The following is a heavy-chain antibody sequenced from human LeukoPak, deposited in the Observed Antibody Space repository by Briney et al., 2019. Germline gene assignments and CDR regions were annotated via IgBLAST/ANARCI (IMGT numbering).Heavy chain of an antibody. V-gene: IGHV3-23*01. CDR2: ISVSGNT. Sequence: EAGGSLRLSCAASGFTLSSYAMSWVRQAPGKGLEWVSAISVSGNTYHADSVKGRFTISRDSSKNTLYLQMNRLRAEDTAVYYCAELGITMIGGVWGKGTTVTISS. CDR1: GFTLSSYA. D-gene: IGHD3-10*02. J-gene: IGHJ6*04. CDR3: AELGITMIGGV.